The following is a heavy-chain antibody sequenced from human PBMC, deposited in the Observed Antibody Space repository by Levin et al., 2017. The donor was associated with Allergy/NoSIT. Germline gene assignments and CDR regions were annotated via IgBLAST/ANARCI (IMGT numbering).Heavy chain of an antibody. Sequence: LRLSCAISGDSVSSNSGVWNWIRQSPSRGLEWLGRTYYRSKWNNHYAVSVESRITIKPDTSKNEFSLQLNSVTPDDTAVYYCARDGIESWFDPWGQGILVTVSS. D-gene: IGHD5-24*01. CDR2: TYYRSKWNN. V-gene: IGHV6-1*01. CDR1: GDSVSSNSGV. J-gene: IGHJ5*02. CDR3: ARDGIESWFDP.